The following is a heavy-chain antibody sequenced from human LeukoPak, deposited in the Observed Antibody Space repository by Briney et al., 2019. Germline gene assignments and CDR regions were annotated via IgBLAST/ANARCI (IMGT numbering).Heavy chain of an antibody. V-gene: IGHV1-2*02. CDR1: GYTFTGYG. J-gene: IGHJ4*02. CDR2: ISPKSGGT. D-gene: IGHD1-26*01. CDR3: ARVLVGAHPPHDY. Sequence: ASVKVSCKASGYTFTGYGISWVRQAPGQGLEWMGWISPKSGGTHYAQKFQGRVTMTRDTSISTAYMELSRLRSDDTAEYYCARVLVGAHPPHDYWGQGTLVTVSA.